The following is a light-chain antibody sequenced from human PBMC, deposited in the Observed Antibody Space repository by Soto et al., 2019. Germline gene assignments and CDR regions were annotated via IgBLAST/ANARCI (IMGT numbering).Light chain of an antibody. V-gene: IGKV1-33*01. Sequence: DSQMTPSPSSLSASVGFRFTITCQASQNINNYLNWYQQKPGRAPKLLIYDASNLEAGVPSRFRGSGSGTDFTFTISRLKPEDIATYYCQQYENLPTFGQGTRLEIK. CDR1: QNINNY. CDR2: DAS. J-gene: IGKJ5*01. CDR3: QQYENLPT.